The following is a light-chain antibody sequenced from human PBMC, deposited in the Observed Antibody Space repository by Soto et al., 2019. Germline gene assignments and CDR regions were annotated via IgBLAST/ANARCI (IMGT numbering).Light chain of an antibody. V-gene: IGKV1-5*01. Sequence: DIQMTQSPSTLSSSVGDRVTIPCRASQSINNQLAWYQQKPGKAPKLLMFDVSTLESGVASRFSGSGYGTEFTLTIRSLQPDDFVTYYCQQYKSYWKMFGQGTKVEV. CDR1: QSINNQ. J-gene: IGKJ1*01. CDR3: QQYKSYWKM. CDR2: DVS.